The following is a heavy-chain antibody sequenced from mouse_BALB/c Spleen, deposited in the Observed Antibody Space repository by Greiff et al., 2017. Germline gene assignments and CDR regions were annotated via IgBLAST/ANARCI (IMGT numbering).Heavy chain of an antibody. Sequence: VQLQQSGAELVKPGASVKLSCTASGFNIKDTYMHWVKQRPEQGLEWIGRIDPANGNTKYDPKFQGKATITADTSSNTAYMQLSSLTSEDTAVYYCARKDGYAMDYWGKGTSVTVSA. J-gene: IGHJ4*01. V-gene: IGHV14-3*02. CDR1: GFNIKDTY. CDR2: IDPANGNT. CDR3: ARKDGYAMDY.